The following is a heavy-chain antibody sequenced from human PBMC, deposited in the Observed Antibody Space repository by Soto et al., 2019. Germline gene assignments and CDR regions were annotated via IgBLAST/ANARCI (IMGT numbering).Heavy chain of an antibody. Sequence: VGSLRLSCVASGFTFTTHAMSWVRQSPGKGLEWVSTFSGSGGNIYYAEAVKGRLTISRDDSKNTLYLQMNSLRVEDTAVYYCAKDPPWTVGPLAMDVWGQGTTVTVSS. D-gene: IGHD3-10*01. J-gene: IGHJ6*02. CDR1: GFTFTTHA. CDR3: AKDPPWTVGPLAMDV. V-gene: IGHV3-23*01. CDR2: FSGSGGNI.